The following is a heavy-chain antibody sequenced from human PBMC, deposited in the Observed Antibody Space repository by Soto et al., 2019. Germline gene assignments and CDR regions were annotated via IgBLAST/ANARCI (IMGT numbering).Heavy chain of an antibody. J-gene: IGHJ6*02. CDR3: ARRKYYDFWSGYSYYYGMDV. D-gene: IGHD3-3*01. V-gene: IGHV6-1*01. Sequence: SQTLSLTCAISGDSVSSNSAAWNWIRQSPSRGLEWLGRTYYRSRWYNDYAVSVKSRITINPDTSKNQFSLQLNSVTPEDTAVYYCARRKYYDFWSGYSYYYGMDVWGQGTTGTVSS. CDR1: GDSVSSNSAA. CDR2: TYYRSRWYN.